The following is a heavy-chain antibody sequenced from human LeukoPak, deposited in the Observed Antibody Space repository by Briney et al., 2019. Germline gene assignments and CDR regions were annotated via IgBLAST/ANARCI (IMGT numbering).Heavy chain of an antibody. CDR2: IIPIFGTA. CDR1: GGTFSSYA. CDR3: ATLNRGDYVEYFDY. D-gene: IGHD4-17*01. V-gene: IGHV1-69*06. J-gene: IGHJ4*02. Sequence: SVKVSCKASGGTFSSYAISWVRQAPGQGLEWMGGIIPIFGTANYAQKFQGRVTITADKSTSTAYMELSSLRSEDTAVYYCATLNRGDYVEYFDYWGQGTLVTVSS.